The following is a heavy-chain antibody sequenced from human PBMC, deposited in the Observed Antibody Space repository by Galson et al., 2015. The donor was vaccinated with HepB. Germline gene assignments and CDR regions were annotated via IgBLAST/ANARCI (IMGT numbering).Heavy chain of an antibody. D-gene: IGHD3-10*01. CDR2: IKQDGSEK. CDR1: GFTFSSYW. V-gene: IGHV3-7*03. J-gene: IGHJ4*02. Sequence: SLRLSCAASGFTFSSYWMSWVRQAPGKGLEWVANIKQDGSEKYYVDSVKGRFTISRDNAKNSLYLQMNSLRAEDTAVYYCARHSVLLWFGEFDYWGQGTLVTVSS. CDR3: ARHSVLLWFGEFDY.